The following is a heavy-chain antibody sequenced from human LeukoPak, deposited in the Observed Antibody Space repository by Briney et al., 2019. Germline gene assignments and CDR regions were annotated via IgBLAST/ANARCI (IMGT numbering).Heavy chain of an antibody. CDR1: GFTFSSDW. J-gene: IGHJ4*02. CDR2: IKEDGSES. V-gene: IGHV3-7*01. D-gene: IGHD3-22*01. CDR3: ARSYFDTSHLDY. Sequence: GGSLRLSCAVSGFTFSSDWMTWVRQAPGKGLEWVANIKEDGSESYYVDSVKGRFTISRDNTKNSLYLQMNSLRAEDTAVYYCARSYFDTSHLDYWGQGTLVTVSS.